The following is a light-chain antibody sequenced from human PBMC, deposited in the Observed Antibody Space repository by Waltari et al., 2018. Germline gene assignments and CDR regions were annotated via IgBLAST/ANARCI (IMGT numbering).Light chain of an antibody. CDR2: EVS. Sequence: QSALTQPASVYGSPGQSITFSCTGTGSDVGGYDYVSWYQQHPGKVPKLMIYEVSNRPSGVSNRFSGSKSGNTASLTISGLQAEDEADYYCLSYTSSSTYVFGTGTKVTVL. J-gene: IGLJ1*01. V-gene: IGLV2-14*01. CDR1: GSDVGGYDY. CDR3: LSYTSSSTYV.